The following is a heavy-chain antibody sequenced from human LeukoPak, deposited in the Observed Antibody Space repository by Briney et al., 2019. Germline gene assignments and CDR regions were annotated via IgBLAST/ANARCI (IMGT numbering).Heavy chain of an antibody. D-gene: IGHD4-17*01. J-gene: IGHJ5*02. CDR1: GLTGSHNY. CDR3: IVFGDSNH. CDR2: THSSGGT. V-gene: IGHV3-53*01. Sequence: PGGSLTLSCAASGLTGSHNYMSWVRQAPGKGLEWVSATHSSGGTCYADSVKGRFTISRDTSKNTLYLQINSLSVEDTAVYYCIVFGDSNHWGQGTLVTVSS.